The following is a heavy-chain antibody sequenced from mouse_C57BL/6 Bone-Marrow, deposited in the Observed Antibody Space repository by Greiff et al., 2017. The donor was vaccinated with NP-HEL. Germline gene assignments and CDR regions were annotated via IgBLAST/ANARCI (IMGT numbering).Heavy chain of an antibody. Sequence: VHLVESGAELARPGASVKLSCKASGYTFTSYGISWVKQRTGQGLEWIGEIYPRSGNTYYNEKFKGKATLTADKSSSTAYMELRSLTSEDSAVYFCARSLLRYYFDYWGQGTTLTVSS. J-gene: IGHJ2*01. V-gene: IGHV1-81*01. CDR3: ARSLLRYYFDY. D-gene: IGHD1-1*01. CDR2: IYPRSGNT. CDR1: GYTFTSYG.